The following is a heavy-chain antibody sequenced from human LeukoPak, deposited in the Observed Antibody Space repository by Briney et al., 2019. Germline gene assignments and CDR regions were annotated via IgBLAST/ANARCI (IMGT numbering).Heavy chain of an antibody. CDR2: IHPGDTI. V-gene: IGHV3-66*01. CDR3: AMYSSAWYAVY. Sequence: GGSLRLSCAASGFPVSSKYMGWVRQAPGKGLEWVPVIHPGDTIYYADSVKGTFTISRDNSKNTLYLEMNTLRVEDTAVYYCAMYSSAWYAVYWGQGTLVTVSS. CDR1: GFPVSSKY. D-gene: IGHD6-19*01. J-gene: IGHJ4*02.